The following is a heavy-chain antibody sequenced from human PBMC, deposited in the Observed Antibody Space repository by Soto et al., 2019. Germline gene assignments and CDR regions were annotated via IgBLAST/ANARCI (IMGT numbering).Heavy chain of an antibody. CDR2: IYWNADT. CDR1: GFSLTTRGVG. Sequence: QITLRESGPTLVRPTQTLTLTCTFSGFSLTTRGVGVGWIRQPPEKALEWLAFIYWNADTRYTSSLKSRLTITGESSENQVVLQLTDMDPVETATYYCVHRMLAGRQIDFWGQGTLVTVSS. CDR3: VHRMLAGRQIDF. J-gene: IGHJ4*02. V-gene: IGHV2-5*01. D-gene: IGHD3-10*02.